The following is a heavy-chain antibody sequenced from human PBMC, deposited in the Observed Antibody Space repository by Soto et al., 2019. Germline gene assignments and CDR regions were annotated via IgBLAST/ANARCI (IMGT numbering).Heavy chain of an antibody. D-gene: IGHD4-17*01. J-gene: IGHJ4*02. Sequence: SETLSPTCAVSGDSVSSSFWWTWVRQPPGKGLEWIGEIYHTETTNYAPSLKSRVTISLDKSMNQFSLRFNSVTPADTAVHYCARYDFGTFDNWGQGIRVTVSS. CDR1: GDSVSSSFW. CDR3: ARYDFGTFDN. V-gene: IGHV4-4*02. CDR2: IYHTETT.